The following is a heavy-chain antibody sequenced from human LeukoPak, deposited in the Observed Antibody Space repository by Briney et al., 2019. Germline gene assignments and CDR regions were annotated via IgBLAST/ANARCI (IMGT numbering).Heavy chain of an antibody. D-gene: IGHD6-19*01. V-gene: IGHV4-59*01. Sequence: PSETLSLTSTVSGGSINSYYWSWIRPPPGKGLEWGGYLYYSGSTNYKPSLKRRVTISVDTSKNQFSLKVSSVTAADTAVYYCASSRSSSGWSLIDYWGQGALVTVSS. CDR2: LYYSGST. CDR1: GGSINSYY. CDR3: ASSRSSSGWSLIDY. J-gene: IGHJ4*02.